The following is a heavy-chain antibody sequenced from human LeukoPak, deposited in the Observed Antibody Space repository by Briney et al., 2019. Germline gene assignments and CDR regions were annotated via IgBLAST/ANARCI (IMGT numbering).Heavy chain of an antibody. CDR1: GFTFSSYG. CDR2: IWYDGSNE. D-gene: IGHD6-19*01. V-gene: IGHV3-33*01. Sequence: GRSLRLSCAASGFTFSSYGMHWVRQAPGKGLEWVAVIWYDGSNEYYADSVKGRFTISRDKSKNTLFLQMNSLRAEDTAVYYCARDGGVGSSGSTDYWGQGTLVTVSS. J-gene: IGHJ4*02. CDR3: ARDGGVGSSGSTDY.